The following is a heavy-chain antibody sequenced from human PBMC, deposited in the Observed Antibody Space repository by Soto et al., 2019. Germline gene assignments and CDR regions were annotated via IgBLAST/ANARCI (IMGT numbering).Heavy chain of an antibody. CDR1: GFAFSSYG. CDR2: VRYDGINK. V-gene: IGHV3-30*02. J-gene: IGHJ4*02. D-gene: IGHD2-21*02. Sequence: QVQLVESGGGVVQPGGSLRLSCAASGFAFSSYGMHWVRQAPGTGLEWVAVVRYDGINKYYADSVKGRFTISRDNSKSIVYLQMSSLRPDDTAVYYCAKLPKCGGDCYFDYWGQGTLVTVS. CDR3: AKLPKCGGDCYFDY.